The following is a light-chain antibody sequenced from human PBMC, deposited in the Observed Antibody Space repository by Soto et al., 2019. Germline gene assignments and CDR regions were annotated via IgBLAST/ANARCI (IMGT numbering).Light chain of an antibody. CDR3: SSYTSSSTLCV. V-gene: IGLV2-14*01. J-gene: IGLJ1*01. CDR2: EVS. CDR1: NGDVGVYIY. Sequence: QSVLTQPPSLSGSPGQSVTISCTGTNGDVGVYIYVSCYQQHPDKAPKLMIYEVSNRPSGVSNRYSGSKSGNTASLTISGLQAEDEADYYCSSYTSSSTLCVFGTGTKVTV.